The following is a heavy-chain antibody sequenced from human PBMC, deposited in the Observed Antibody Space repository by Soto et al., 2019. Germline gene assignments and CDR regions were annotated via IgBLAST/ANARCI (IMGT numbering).Heavy chain of an antibody. D-gene: IGHD3-16*01. CDR3: ARSPTFGGFDI. J-gene: IGHJ3*02. CDR2: INAGNGNT. CDR1: EDTFSIYT. Sequence: ASVKVSCKTSEDTFSIYTLSWVRQAPGQGLEWMGWINAGNGNTKYSQKFQGRVTITRDTSASTAYMELSSLRSEDTAVYYCARSPTFGGFDIWGQGTMVTVSS. V-gene: IGHV1-3*01.